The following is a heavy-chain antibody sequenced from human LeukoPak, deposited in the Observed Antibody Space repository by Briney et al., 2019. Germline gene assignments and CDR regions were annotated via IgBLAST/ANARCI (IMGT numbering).Heavy chain of an antibody. J-gene: IGHJ6*02. Sequence: PGGSLRLSCAASGFTFSSYAMSWVRQAPGKGLEWVSAISGSGGSTYYADSVKGRFTISRDNSKNTLYLQMNSLRAEDTAVYYCAKDEPLGFGELLGYYYGMDVWGQGTTVTVSS. V-gene: IGHV3-23*01. CDR2: ISGSGGST. D-gene: IGHD3-10*01. CDR1: GFTFSSYA. CDR3: AKDEPLGFGELLGYYYGMDV.